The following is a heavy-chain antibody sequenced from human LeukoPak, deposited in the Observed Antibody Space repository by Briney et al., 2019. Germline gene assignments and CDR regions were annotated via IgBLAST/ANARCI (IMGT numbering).Heavy chain of an antibody. CDR1: GFTFDDYA. D-gene: IGHD1-1*01. Sequence: GGSLRLSCAASGFTFDDYAMHWVRQAPGKGLEWVSGISWNSGSIGYADSVKGRFTISRDNAKNSLYLQMNSLRAEDTALYHCAKDMRAPNWTFYYYYGMDVXXXXXTVTXXS. CDR3: AKDMRAPNWTFYYYYGMDV. J-gene: IGHJ6*01. V-gene: IGHV3-9*01. CDR2: ISWNSGSI.